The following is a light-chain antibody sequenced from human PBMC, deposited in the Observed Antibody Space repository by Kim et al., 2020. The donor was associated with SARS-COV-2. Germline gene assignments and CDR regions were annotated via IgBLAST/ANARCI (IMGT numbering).Light chain of an antibody. CDR2: NNN. CDR3: AAWDDSLNGWV. Sequence: GQRVTISCSGSSANIGSNTVNWYQQYPGTAPKLLLYNNNQRPSGVPDRFSGSKSGTSASLAISGLQSEDEADYCCAAWDDSLNGWVFGGWTKLTVL. CDR1: SANIGSNT. V-gene: IGLV1-44*01. J-gene: IGLJ3*02.